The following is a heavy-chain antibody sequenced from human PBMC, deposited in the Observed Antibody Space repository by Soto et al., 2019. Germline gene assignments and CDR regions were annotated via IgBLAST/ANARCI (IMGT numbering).Heavy chain of an antibody. D-gene: IGHD1-1*01. CDR3: ARDWGTPGRGSAVGYYYHYGMDV. J-gene: IGHJ6*02. Sequence: EVQLVESGGGLVQPGGSLRLSCIASEFTFNTYWMNWVRQAPGQGLEWVANIKEDGSEKYYVDSVKGRFTISRDNAKNSLYLQMNSLTGEDTAVYYCARDWGTPGRGSAVGYYYHYGMDVWGQGTTVTVSS. CDR2: IKEDGSEK. V-gene: IGHV3-7*05. CDR1: EFTFNTYW.